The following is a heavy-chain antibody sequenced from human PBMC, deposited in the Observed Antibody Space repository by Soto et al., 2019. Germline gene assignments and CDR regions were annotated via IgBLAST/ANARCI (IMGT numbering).Heavy chain of an antibody. CDR1: GGSINSGGYY. CDR3: ARWDYDTTGRPLDP. Sequence: SETLSLTCTVSGGSINSGGYYWNWIRQHPGKGLEWIGYIYYSGATDYNPSLKSRVTISVDTSNNQFSLRLSSVTAADTAVYYCARWDYDTTGRPLDPWGQGTLVTVS. CDR2: IYYSGAT. V-gene: IGHV4-31*03. J-gene: IGHJ5*02. D-gene: IGHD3-9*01.